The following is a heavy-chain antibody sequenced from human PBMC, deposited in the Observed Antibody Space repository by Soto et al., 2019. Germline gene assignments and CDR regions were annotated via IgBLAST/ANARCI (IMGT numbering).Heavy chain of an antibody. CDR3: ARVSRVTIFGVASDAFDI. Sequence: ASVKVSCKASGYTFTSYDINWVRQATGQGLEWMGWMNPNSGNTGYAQKFQGRVTMTRNTSISTAYMELSSLRSEDTAVYYCARVSRVTIFGVASDAFDIWGQGTMVTVSS. CDR2: MNPNSGNT. J-gene: IGHJ3*02. D-gene: IGHD3-3*01. CDR1: GYTFTSYD. V-gene: IGHV1-8*01.